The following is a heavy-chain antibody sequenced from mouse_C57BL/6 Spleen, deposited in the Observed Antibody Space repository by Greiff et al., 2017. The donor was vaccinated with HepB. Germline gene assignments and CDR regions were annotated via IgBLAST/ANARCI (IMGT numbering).Heavy chain of an antibody. J-gene: IGHJ3*01. CDR2: IYPGSGST. D-gene: IGHD1-1*01. CDR3: ARRTVVAPRFAY. V-gene: IGHV1-55*01. Sequence: QVQLQQPGAELVKPGASVKMSCKASGYTFTSYWITWVKQRPGQGLEWIGDIYPGSGSTNYNEKFKSKATLTVDTSSSTAYMQLSSLTSEDSAVYYCARRTVVAPRFAYWGQGTLVTVSA. CDR1: GYTFTSYW.